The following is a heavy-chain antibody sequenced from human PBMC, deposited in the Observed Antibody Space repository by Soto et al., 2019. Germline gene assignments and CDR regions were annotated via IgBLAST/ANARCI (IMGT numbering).Heavy chain of an antibody. CDR2: INAGNGNP. V-gene: IGHV1-3*01. D-gene: IGHD5-18*01. J-gene: IGHJ4*02. Sequence: ASVKVSWKASGYTITSYARHWVRQAHGQRLEWMGWINAGNGNPKYSQKFQGRVTITRDTSASTAYMELSSLRSEDTAVYYCARSTWIQLWLGGLGYWGQRTLVTVS. CDR3: ARSTWIQLWLGGLGY. CDR1: GYTITSYA.